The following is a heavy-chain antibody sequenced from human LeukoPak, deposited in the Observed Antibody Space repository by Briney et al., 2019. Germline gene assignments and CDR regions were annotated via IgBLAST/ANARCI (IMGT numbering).Heavy chain of an antibody. D-gene: IGHD7-27*01. CDR1: GFTFSSYT. Sequence: GGSPRLSCAASGFTFSSYTMSWVRQAPGKGLEWVSTITTSDGNTYYADSVKGRFTVSRDNSKNTLFLQMNSLRAEDTAVYYCAKDGGLWVSAHWGDSWGRGTLVTVSS. J-gene: IGHJ4*02. CDR3: AKDGGLWVSAHWGDS. V-gene: IGHV3-23*01. CDR2: ITTSDGNT.